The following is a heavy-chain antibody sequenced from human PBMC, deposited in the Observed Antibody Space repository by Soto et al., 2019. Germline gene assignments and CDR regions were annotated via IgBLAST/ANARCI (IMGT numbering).Heavy chain of an antibody. CDR2: ISAYNGNT. J-gene: IGHJ5*02. D-gene: IGHD2-2*01. V-gene: IGHV1-18*04. CDR3: ARAWGVVVVVPAANNWFDP. Sequence: QVQLVQSGAEVKKPGASVKVSCKASGYTFTSYGITWVRQAPGQGLEWMGWISAYNGNTNYAQKLQGRVTMTTDTSTSLAYMELRSLRSDDTAVYYCARAWGVVVVVPAANNWFDPWGQGTLVTVS. CDR1: GYTFTSYG.